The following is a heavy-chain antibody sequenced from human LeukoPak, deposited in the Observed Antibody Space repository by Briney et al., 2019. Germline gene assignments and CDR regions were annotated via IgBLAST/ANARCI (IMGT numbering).Heavy chain of an antibody. Sequence: SETLSLTCTVSYGSISSYYWSWIRQPPGKGLEWIGYISYSGSTKYNPSLKSRATISADTSKNQFSLRLSSVTAADTAVYYCARTTTSFDDWGQGTLVTVSS. CDR2: ISYSGST. CDR3: ARTTTSFDD. J-gene: IGHJ4*02. D-gene: IGHD2-2*01. V-gene: IGHV4-59*01. CDR1: YGSISSYY.